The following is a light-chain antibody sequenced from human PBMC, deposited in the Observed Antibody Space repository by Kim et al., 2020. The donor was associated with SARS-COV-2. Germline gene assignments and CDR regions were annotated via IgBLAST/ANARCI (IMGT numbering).Light chain of an antibody. V-gene: IGLV2-23*02. J-gene: IGLJ2*01. CDR1: SSDVGSYNL. Sequence: QSALTQPASVSGSPGQSITISCTGTSSDVGSYNLVSWYHQHPGKAPKLMIYEVSKRPSGVSDRFSGSKSATTASLTISGLQAEDEADYYCCSYAGSSTTVFGGGTQLTVL. CDR3: CSYAGSSTTV. CDR2: EVS.